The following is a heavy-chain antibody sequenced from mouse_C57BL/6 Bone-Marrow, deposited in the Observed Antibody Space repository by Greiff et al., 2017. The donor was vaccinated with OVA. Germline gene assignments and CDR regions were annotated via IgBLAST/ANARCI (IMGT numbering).Heavy chain of an antibody. J-gene: IGHJ1*03. D-gene: IGHD1-1*01. Sequence: EVKLMESGPELVKPGASVKISCTASGYSFTDYNMNWVKQSNGKSLEWIGVINPNYGTTSYKQKFKGKATLTVDQSSSKAYMQLNSLTSEDSAVYYCVLYYGSSYRYFDVWGTGTTVTVSS. V-gene: IGHV1-39*01. CDR2: INPNYGTT. CDR1: GYSFTDYN. CDR3: VLYYGSSYRYFDV.